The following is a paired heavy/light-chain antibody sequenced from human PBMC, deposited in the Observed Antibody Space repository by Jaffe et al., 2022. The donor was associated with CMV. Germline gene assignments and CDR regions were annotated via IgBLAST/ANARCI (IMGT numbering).Light chain of an antibody. CDR3: AAWDDTLSGRV. Sequence: QSVLTQPPSASGTPGQRVTISCSGRSSNIGSNYVYWYQQLPGTAPKLLIYRSNQRPSGVPDRFSGSRSGTSASLAISGLRSEDEADYYCAAWDDTLSGRVFGGGTKLTVL. CDR1: SSNIGSNY. V-gene: IGLV1-47*01. CDR2: RSN. J-gene: IGLJ3*02.
Heavy chain of an antibody. CDR2: IYYTGST. J-gene: IGHJ4*02. CDR3: AREPDFDY. CDR1: GGSISSYY. Sequence: QVQLQESGPGLVKPSETLSLTCTVSGGSISSYYWGWIRQPPGKGLEWIGYIYYTGSTNYNPSLKSRVTISIDTAKNQFSLKLSSVTAADTAVYYCAREPDFDYWGQGTLVTVSS. V-gene: IGHV4-59*01.